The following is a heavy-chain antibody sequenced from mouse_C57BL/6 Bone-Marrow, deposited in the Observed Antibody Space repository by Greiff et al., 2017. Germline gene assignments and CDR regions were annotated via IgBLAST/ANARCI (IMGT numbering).Heavy chain of an antibody. CDR1: GYTFTDYY. Sequence: EVNLVESGPVLVKPGASVKMSCKASGYTFTDYYMNWVKQSHGKSLEWIGVINPYNGGTSYNQKFKGKATLTVDKSSSTAYMELNSLTSEDSAVYYCARGGLLTCAYWGQGTLVTVSA. CDR3: ARGGLLTCAY. D-gene: IGHD2-13*01. V-gene: IGHV1-19*01. CDR2: INPYNGGT. J-gene: IGHJ3*01.